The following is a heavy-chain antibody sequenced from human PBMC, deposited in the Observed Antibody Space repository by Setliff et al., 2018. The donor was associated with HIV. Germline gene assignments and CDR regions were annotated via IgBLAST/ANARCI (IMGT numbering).Heavy chain of an antibody. CDR1: GDSIGSGGDF. Sequence: SETLSLTCIVSGDSIGSGGDFWWAWIRQPPGKGQEWIGSIYATGETFYKPSLKSRLSISVDTSKNQFSLKLTSMTVADTAVYYCARESTTLNPPIPFDCWGQGTLVTVSS. CDR2: IYATGET. J-gene: IGHJ4*02. V-gene: IGHV4-39*02. CDR3: ARESTTLNPPIPFDC. D-gene: IGHD1-1*01.